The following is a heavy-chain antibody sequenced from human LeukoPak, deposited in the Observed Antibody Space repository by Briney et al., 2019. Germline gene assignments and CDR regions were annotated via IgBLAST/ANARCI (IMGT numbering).Heavy chain of an antibody. J-gene: IGHJ4*02. CDR1: GGSFSGYY. Sequence: SSETLSLTCAVYGGSFSGYYWSWIRQPPGKGLEWIGEITHSGSTNYNPSVKSRVTISVDTSKNQFSLKLNSVTAADTAVYYCVSRYSSGGFEAENWGQGTLVTVSS. CDR2: ITHSGST. D-gene: IGHD6-19*01. V-gene: IGHV4-34*01. CDR3: VSRYSSGGFEAEN.